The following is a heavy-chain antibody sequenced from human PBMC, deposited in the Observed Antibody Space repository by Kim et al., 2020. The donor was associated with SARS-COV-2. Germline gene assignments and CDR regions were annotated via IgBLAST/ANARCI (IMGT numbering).Heavy chain of an antibody. CDR3: ARGQSSLSTYYYGSGSYYY. CDR1: GGSFSGYY. J-gene: IGHJ4*02. CDR2: INHSGST. V-gene: IGHV4-34*01. D-gene: IGHD3-10*01. Sequence: SETLSLTCAVYGGSFSGYYWSWIRQPPGKGLEWIGEINHSGSTNYNPSLKSRVTISVDTSKNQFSLKLSSVTAADTAVYYCARGQSSLSTYYYGSGSYYYWGQGTLVTVSS.